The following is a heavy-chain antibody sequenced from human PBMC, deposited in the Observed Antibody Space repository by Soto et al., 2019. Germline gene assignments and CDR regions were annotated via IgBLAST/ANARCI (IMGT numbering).Heavy chain of an antibody. CDR3: ARDLVLAKGGYYYGMDV. D-gene: IGHD2-8*02. J-gene: IGHJ6*02. Sequence: QVQLVESGGGVVQPGRSLRLSCAASGFTFSSYGMHWVRQAPGKGLEWVAVISSGGSNKYYADSVKGRFTISRDNSKNTLYMQMNSLGAEDTAVYYCARDLVLAKGGYYYGMDVWGQGTTVTVSS. V-gene: IGHV3-30*03. CDR1: GFTFSSYG. CDR2: ISSGGSNK.